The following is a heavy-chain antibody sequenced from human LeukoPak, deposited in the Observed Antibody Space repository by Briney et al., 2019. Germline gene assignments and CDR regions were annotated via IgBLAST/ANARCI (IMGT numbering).Heavy chain of an antibody. CDR1: GFTFSSYS. CDR3: AREDSSARFDD. V-gene: IGHV3-48*01. J-gene: IGHJ4*02. D-gene: IGHD6-19*01. Sequence: GGSLRLSCAASGFTFSSYSMNWVRQAPGKGLEWVSYISSSSSTIYYADSVKGRFTISRDNAKNSLYLQMNSLRAEDTAVYYCAREDSSARFDDWGQGTLVTVSS. CDR2: ISSSSSTI.